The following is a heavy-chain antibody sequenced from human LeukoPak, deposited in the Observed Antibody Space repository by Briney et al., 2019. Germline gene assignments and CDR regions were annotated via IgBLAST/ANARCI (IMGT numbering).Heavy chain of an antibody. D-gene: IGHD1-1*01. CDR1: GLTFSDYW. Sequence: GGSLRLSCVASGLTFSDYWMTWVRQAPGKGPEWVANIKYDGSEKYYVDSVKGRFTISRDNAKNSLFLEMNSLRADDTAVYYCAKIEGSSWNLRDYYYYMDVWGKGTTVTVSS. CDR3: AKIEGSSWNLRDYYYYMDV. V-gene: IGHV3-7*01. J-gene: IGHJ6*03. CDR2: IKYDGSEK.